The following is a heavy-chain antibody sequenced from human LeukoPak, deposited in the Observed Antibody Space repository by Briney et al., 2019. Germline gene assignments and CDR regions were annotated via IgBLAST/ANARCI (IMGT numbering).Heavy chain of an antibody. J-gene: IGHJ6*02. CDR1: GYTFTSYY. D-gene: IGHD3-22*01. V-gene: IGHV1-46*01. Sequence: ASVKVSCKASGYTFTSYYMHWVRQAPGQGLEWMGIINPSGGSTSYAQKFQGRVTMTRDTSTSTVYMELSSLRSEDTAVYYCAREEGWYYDSGGDRTYYYYGMDVWGQGTTVTVSS. CDR2: INPSGGST. CDR3: AREEGWYYDSGGDRTYYYYGMDV.